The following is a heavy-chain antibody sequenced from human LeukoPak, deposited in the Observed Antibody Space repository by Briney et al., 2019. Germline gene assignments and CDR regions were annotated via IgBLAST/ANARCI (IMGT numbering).Heavy chain of an antibody. CDR1: GGSISSSSYY. J-gene: IGHJ5*02. D-gene: IGHD6-13*01. V-gene: IGHV4-39*07. CDR2: IYYSGST. CDR3: ARALGIAAAGPNWFDP. Sequence: SETLSLTCTVSGGSISSSSYYWGWIRQPPGKGLEWIGSIYYSGSTSYNPSLRSQVTISVDTSKIQFSLKLSSVTAADTAVYYCARALGIAAAGPNWFDPWGQGTRVTVSS.